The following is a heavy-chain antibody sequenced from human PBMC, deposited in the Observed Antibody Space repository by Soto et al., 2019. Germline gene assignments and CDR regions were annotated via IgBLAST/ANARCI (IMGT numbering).Heavy chain of an antibody. V-gene: IGHV3-7*04. J-gene: IGHJ4*02. D-gene: IGHD2-2*01. CDR1: GFTFSHSW. Sequence: GGSLRLSCAASGFTFSHSWMRWVRQAPGKGLEWVANIKEDGSEIHYVDSVKGRFTISRDNAKNCLYLQMSSLRVEDTGVYYSAGDDWGPAHIRGQGTPVTVSS. CDR3: AGDDWGPAHI. CDR2: IKEDGSEI.